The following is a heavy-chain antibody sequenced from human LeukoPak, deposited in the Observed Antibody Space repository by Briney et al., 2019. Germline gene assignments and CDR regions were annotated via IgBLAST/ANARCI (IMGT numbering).Heavy chain of an antibody. CDR3: ARGSPSDYGDYGDY. CDR2: IKQDGSEK. Sequence: GGSLRLSCAASGFTFSSYWMSWVRQAPGKGLEWVANIKQDGSEKYYVDSVKGRFTISRDNAKNSLYLQMNSLRAEDTAVYYCARGSPSDYGDYGDYWGQGTLVTVSS. D-gene: IGHD4-17*01. V-gene: IGHV3-7*01. CDR1: GFTFSSYW. J-gene: IGHJ4*02.